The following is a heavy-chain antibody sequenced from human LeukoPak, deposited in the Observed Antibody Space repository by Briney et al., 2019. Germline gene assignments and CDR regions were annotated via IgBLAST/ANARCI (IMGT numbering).Heavy chain of an antibody. CDR2: IYYSGST. CDR1: GGSISSSSYY. J-gene: IGHJ4*02. V-gene: IGHV4-39*07. CDR3: ARDLFSPGDY. Sequence: SETLSLTCTVSGGSISSSSYYWGWIRQPPGKGLEWIGSIYYSGSTYYNPSLKSRVTISVDTSKNQFSLKLSSVTAADTAVYYCARDLFSPGDYWGQGTLVTVSS. D-gene: IGHD3-10*01.